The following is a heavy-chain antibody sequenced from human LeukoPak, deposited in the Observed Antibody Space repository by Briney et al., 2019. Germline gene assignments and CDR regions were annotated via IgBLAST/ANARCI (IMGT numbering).Heavy chain of an antibody. V-gene: IGHV1-2*02. CDR2: INPNSGGT. CDR3: ARSLYYYYYMDV. CDR1: GYTFTGYY. J-gene: IGHJ6*03. Sequence: ASVKVSCKASGYTFTGYYMHWVRQAPGQGLEWMGWINPNSGGTNYAQKFQGRVTMTRDTSISTACMELSRLRSDDTAVYYCARSLYYYYYMDVWGKGTTVTISS. D-gene: IGHD5/OR15-5a*01.